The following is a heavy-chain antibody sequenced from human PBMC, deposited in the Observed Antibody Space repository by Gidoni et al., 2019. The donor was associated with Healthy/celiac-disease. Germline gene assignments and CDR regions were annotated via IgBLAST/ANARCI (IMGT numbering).Heavy chain of an antibody. D-gene: IGHD2-2*01. CDR1: GYTFTSYG. V-gene: IGHV1-18*01. CDR2: NSAYNGNT. Sequence: QVQLVQSGAEVKKPGASVKVSCKASGYTFTSYGISWVRQATGQVLEWMGWNSAYNGNTNYAQKLQGRVTMTTDTSTSTAYMELRSLRSDDTAVYYCARGVYCSSTSCYYYYYGMDVWGQGTTVTVSS. CDR3: ARGVYCSSTSCYYYYYGMDV. J-gene: IGHJ6*02.